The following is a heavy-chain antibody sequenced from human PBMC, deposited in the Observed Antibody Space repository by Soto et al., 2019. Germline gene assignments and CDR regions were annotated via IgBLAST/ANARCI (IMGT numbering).Heavy chain of an antibody. CDR2: ISAHNGNT. J-gene: IGHJ4*02. D-gene: IGHD6-6*01. V-gene: IGHV1-18*01. CDR3: ARGRDGDY. Sequence: QVHLVQSGAEVKKPGASVTVSCKGSGYAFTTYGITWVRQAPGQGLEWMGWISAHNGNTNYAQKVQGRVTVTRDTSTSTAYMELRSLRSDDTAVYYCARGRDGDYWGQGALVTVSS. CDR1: GYAFTTYG.